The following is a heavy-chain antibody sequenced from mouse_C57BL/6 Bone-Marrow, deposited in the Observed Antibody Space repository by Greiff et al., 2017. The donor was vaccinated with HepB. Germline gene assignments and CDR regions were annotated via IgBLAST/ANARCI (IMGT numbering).Heavy chain of an antibody. CDR2: IDPEDGET. V-gene: IGHV14-2*01. J-gene: IGHJ1*03. CDR3: DRAFYYWYFDV. D-gene: IGHD1-1*01. Sequence: EVKLMESGAELVKPGASVKLSCTASGFNIKDYYMHWVKQRTEQGLEWIGRIDPEDGETKYAPKFPGKATITADTSSNTAYLQLSSLTSEDTAVYYCDRAFYYWYFDVWGTGTTVTVSS. CDR1: GFNIKDYY.